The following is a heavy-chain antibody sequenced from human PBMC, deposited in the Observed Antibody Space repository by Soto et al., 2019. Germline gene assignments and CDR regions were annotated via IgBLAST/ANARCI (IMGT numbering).Heavy chain of an antibody. CDR1: GGTFSSYA. Sequence: QVQLVQSGAEVKKPGSSVKVSCKASGGTFSSYAISWVRQAPGQGLEWMGGIIPIFGTANYAQKFQGRVTIXAXXSTSTAYMELSSLRSEDTAVYYCASNYDYTYWFDPWGQGTLVTVSS. CDR2: IIPIFGTA. CDR3: ASNYDYTYWFDP. D-gene: IGHD3-16*01. V-gene: IGHV1-69*12. J-gene: IGHJ5*02.